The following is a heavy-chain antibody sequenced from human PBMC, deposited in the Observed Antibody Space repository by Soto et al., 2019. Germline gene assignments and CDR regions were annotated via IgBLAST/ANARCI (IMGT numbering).Heavy chain of an antibody. D-gene: IGHD6-19*01. Sequence: PGEALKISCKVSGFTFTTYWIGWVRQMPGKGLEWMGIIYPDDSDTRYSPSFKGQVTISADTSTSTACLQWNSLKASDSATYYCTRQGMTSGWFDYWGQGTRVTVSS. J-gene: IGHJ4*02. CDR2: IYPDDSDT. V-gene: IGHV5-51*01. CDR1: GFTFTTYW. CDR3: TRQGMTSGWFDY.